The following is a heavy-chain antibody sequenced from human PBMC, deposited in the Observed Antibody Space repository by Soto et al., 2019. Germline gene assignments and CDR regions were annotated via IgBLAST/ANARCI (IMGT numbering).Heavy chain of an antibody. CDR1: GFTFSSYA. CDR2: ISGSGGST. CDR3: AKDLRSSRGIDAFDV. D-gene: IGHD6-13*01. V-gene: IGHV3-23*01. J-gene: IGHJ3*01. Sequence: PGGSLRLSCSASGFTFSSYAMSWVRQAPGKGLEWVSAISGSGGSTYYADSVKGRFTISRDNSKNTLYLQMNSLRAEDTAVYYCAKDLRSSRGIDAFDVWGQGTMVTVS.